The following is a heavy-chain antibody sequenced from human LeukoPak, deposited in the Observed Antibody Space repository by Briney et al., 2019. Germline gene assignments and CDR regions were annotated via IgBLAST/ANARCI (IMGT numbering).Heavy chain of an antibody. D-gene: IGHD3-3*01. CDR2: IRYDGGNK. CDR3: AKVKRFLEWLADY. Sequence: PGGSLRLSCAASGFTFSSYGMHWVRQAPGKGLEWVAFIRYDGGNKYYADSVKGRFTISRDNSKNTLYLQMNSLRAEDTAVYYCAKVKRFLEWLADYWGQGTLVTVSS. CDR1: GFTFSSYG. V-gene: IGHV3-30*02. J-gene: IGHJ4*02.